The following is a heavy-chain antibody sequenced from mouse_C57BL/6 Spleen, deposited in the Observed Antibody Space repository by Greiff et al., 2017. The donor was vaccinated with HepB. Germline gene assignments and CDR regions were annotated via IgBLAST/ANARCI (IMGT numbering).Heavy chain of an antibody. CDR3: ARDDYDGYYFDY. D-gene: IGHD2-4*01. CDR2: IYPGDGDT. Sequence: ESGPELVKPGASVKISCKASGYAFSSSWMNWVKQRPGKGLEWIGRIYPGDGDTNYNGKFKGKATLTADKSSSTAYMQLSSLTSEDSAVYFCARDDYDGYYFDYWGQGTTLTVSS. V-gene: IGHV1-82*01. J-gene: IGHJ2*01. CDR1: GYAFSSSW.